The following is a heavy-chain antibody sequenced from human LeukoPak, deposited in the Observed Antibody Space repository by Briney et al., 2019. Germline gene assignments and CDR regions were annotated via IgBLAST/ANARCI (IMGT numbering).Heavy chain of an antibody. D-gene: IGHD2-2*01. CDR2: ISAYNGNT. CDR1: GYTFTSHG. V-gene: IGHV1-18*01. CDR3: ARGGLYCSGTTCRLKY. Sequence: ASVKVSCKASGYTFTSHGITWVRQAPGQGLEWMGWISAYNGNTNYAQKLQGRVTMTTDTSTTTAYMELRSLRSDDTAVYYCARGGLYCSGTTCRLKYWGQGTLVTVSS. J-gene: IGHJ4*02.